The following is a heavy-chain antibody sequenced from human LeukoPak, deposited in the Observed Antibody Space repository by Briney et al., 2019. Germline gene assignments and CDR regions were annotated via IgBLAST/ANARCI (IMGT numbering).Heavy chain of an antibody. V-gene: IGHV1-8*01. CDR3: ARTDWNAGYWFDP. J-gene: IGHJ5*02. D-gene: IGHD1-1*01. CDR1: GYIFKTYD. Sequence: ASVKVSCKASGYIFKTYDISWVRQATGRGLEWMGWVNPNSGDTGYAQKFQGRVTMTRNTSIETVYMELTSLRSEDTAVYYCARTDWNAGYWFDPWGRGTLVTVSS. CDR2: VNPNSGDT.